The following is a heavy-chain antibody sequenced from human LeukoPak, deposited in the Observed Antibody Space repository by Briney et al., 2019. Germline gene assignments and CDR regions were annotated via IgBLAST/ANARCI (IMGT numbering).Heavy chain of an antibody. D-gene: IGHD1-26*01. V-gene: IGHV4-59*01. CDR1: GASISSYY. CDR3: ASGRTGIYGYDAFDI. J-gene: IGHJ3*02. CDR2: SHHTGST. Sequence: SETLSLTCTVSGASISSYYLSWIRQPPGKGLEWIGYSHHTGSTNSYPSFRSRVAISLDTPKNQFSLKVTSVTAADTAVYYCASGRTGIYGYDAFDIWGQGTMVIVSS.